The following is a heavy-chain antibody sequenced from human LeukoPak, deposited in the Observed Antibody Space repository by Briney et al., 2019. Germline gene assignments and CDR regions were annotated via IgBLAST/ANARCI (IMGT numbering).Heavy chain of an antibody. V-gene: IGHV4-39*07. J-gene: IGHJ4*02. CDR1: GVSISSSNSY. Sequence: SETLSLTCTVSGVSISSSNSYWGWIRQPPGKGLEWIGSIYHSGSTYYNPSLKSRVTISVDTSKNQFSLKLSSVTAADTAVYYCAREGAHRVGSSSDYWGQGTLVTVSS. CDR3: AREGAHRVGSSSDY. D-gene: IGHD6-6*01. CDR2: IYHSGST.